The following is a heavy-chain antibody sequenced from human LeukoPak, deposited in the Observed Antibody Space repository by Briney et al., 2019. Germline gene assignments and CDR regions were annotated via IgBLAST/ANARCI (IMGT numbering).Heavy chain of an antibody. J-gene: IGHJ4*02. CDR2: INHSGST. Sequence: SETLSLTCAVYGRSSSGYYWSWIRQPPGKGLEWIGEINHSGSTNYNPSLKSRVTISGDTSKKQFSLKLSSVTAADTAVYYCARGPQTYYDILTGLSFWGQGTLVTVSS. V-gene: IGHV4-34*01. CDR3: ARGPQTYYDILTGLSF. CDR1: GRSSSGYY. D-gene: IGHD3-9*01.